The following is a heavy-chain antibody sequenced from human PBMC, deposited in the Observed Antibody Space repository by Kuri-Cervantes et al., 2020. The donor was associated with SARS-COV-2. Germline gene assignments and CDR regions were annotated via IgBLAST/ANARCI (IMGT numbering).Heavy chain of an antibody. CDR3: ARVTRREYYYYMDV. Sequence: GESLKISCAASGFTFSSYGMHWVRQAPGKGLEWVAVISYDGSNKYYADSVKGRFTISRDNSKNTLYLQMNSLRAEDTAVYYCARVTRREYYYYMDVWGKGPTVTVSS. V-gene: IGHV3-30*03. D-gene: IGHD1-14*01. CDR1: GFTFSSYG. CDR2: ISYDGSNK. J-gene: IGHJ6*03.